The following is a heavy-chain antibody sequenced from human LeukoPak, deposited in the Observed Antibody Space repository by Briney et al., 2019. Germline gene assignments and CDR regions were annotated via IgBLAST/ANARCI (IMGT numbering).Heavy chain of an antibody. CDR2: IYHSGNT. V-gene: IGHV4-4*02. D-gene: IGHD3-10*01. J-gene: IGHJ6*02. CDR1: GGSIGSTNW. Sequence: SGTLSLTCAVSGGSIGSTNWWSWVRQLPGKGLEWIGEIYHSGNTNYNPSLKSRVTISVDTSKNQFSLKLSSVTAADTAVYYCAIRSRGVYYYYYGMDVWGQGTTVTVSS. CDR3: AIRSRGVYYYYYGMDV.